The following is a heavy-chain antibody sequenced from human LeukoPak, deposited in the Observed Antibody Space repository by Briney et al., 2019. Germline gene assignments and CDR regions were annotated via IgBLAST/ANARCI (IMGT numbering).Heavy chain of an antibody. D-gene: IGHD3-10*01. Sequence: SETLSLTCTVSGGSISSYYWSWIRQPPGKGLEWIGYIYYSGSTNYNPSLKSRVTISVDTSKNRFSLRLSSVTAADTAIYYCARVEEGYGSGRREDYFYYYMDVWGQGTTVTISS. CDR1: GGSISSYY. CDR2: IYYSGST. J-gene: IGHJ6*03. V-gene: IGHV4-59*01. CDR3: ARVEEGYGSGRREDYFYYYMDV.